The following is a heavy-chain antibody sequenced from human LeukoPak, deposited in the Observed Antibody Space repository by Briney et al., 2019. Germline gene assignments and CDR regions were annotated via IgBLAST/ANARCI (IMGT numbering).Heavy chain of an antibody. V-gene: IGHV3-23*01. CDR1: GFTFSSYA. CDR3: AKGSGDYIDYFNN. Sequence: PGGSLRLSCAASGFTFSSYAMSWVRQAPGKGLEWVSSISGSGGSTYYADSVKGRFTISRDNSKNTLYLQMNSQRAEDTAVYYCAKGSGDYIDYFNNWGQGTLVTVSS. J-gene: IGHJ4*02. D-gene: IGHD4-17*01. CDR2: ISGSGGST.